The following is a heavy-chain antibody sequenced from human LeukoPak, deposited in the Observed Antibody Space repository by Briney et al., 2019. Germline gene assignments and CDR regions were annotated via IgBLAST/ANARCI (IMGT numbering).Heavy chain of an antibody. D-gene: IGHD5-18*01. CDR2: INHSGST. CDR1: GGSFSGYY. V-gene: IGHV4-34*01. CDR3: ARGKYSYGLGGHYFDY. Sequence: SETLSLTCAVYGGSFSGYYWSWIRQPPGKGLEWIGEINHSGSTNYNPSLKSRVTISVDTSKNQFSLKLSSVTAADTAVYYCARGKYSYGLGGHYFDYWGQGTPVTVSS. J-gene: IGHJ4*02.